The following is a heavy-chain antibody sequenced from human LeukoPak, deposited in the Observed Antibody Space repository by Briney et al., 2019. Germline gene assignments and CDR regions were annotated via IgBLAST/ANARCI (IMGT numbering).Heavy chain of an antibody. J-gene: IGHJ4*02. Sequence: GGSLRLSCAASGFTMSHYGVSWVRQAPGEGLEWISGIRSAVETTHYADSVKGRFIISRDDSKNALSLQLNSLRPEDTALYYCAKHFCTGLDCSLFDSWGQGTLVTVSS. CDR2: IRSAVETT. D-gene: IGHD3/OR15-3a*01. CDR3: AKHFCTGLDCSLFDS. V-gene: IGHV3-23*01. CDR1: GFTMSHYG.